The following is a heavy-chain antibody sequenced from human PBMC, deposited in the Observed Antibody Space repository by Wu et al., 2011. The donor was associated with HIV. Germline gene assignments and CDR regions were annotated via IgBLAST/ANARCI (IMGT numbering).Heavy chain of an antibody. D-gene: IGHD3-10*01. J-gene: IGHJ6*03. CDR3: ARVAVDLNHNYYHYYMDV. Sequence: QVQLVQSGTEVREPGSSVKMSCRASGDSFNNYAISWVRQAPGQGLEWLGRVLPLFGTPTYAQRIQNRATITADDSTSTVSLELSSLRYDDTAIYYCARVAVDLNHNYYHYYMDVWGKGTTVIVS. CDR2: VLPLFGTP. V-gene: IGHV1-69*15. CDR1: GDSFNNYA.